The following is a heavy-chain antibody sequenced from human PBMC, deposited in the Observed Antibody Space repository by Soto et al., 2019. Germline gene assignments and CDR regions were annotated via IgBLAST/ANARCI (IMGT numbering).Heavy chain of an antibody. D-gene: IGHD6-13*01. J-gene: IGHJ4*02. CDR3: ARVGRGLSSSWDPFDY. CDR1: GCSISSGGYY. CDR2: IYYSGST. V-gene: IGHV4-31*03. Sequence: QVQLQESGPGLVKPSQTLSLTCTVSGCSISSGGYYWSWIRQHPGKALEWIGYIYYSGSTYYNPSLKSRVTISVDTSKNQFSLKLSSVTAADTAVYYCARVGRGLSSSWDPFDYWGQGTLVTVSS.